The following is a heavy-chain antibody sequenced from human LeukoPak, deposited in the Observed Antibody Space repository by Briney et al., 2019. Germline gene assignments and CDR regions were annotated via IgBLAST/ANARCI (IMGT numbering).Heavy chain of an antibody. Sequence: GGSLRLSCAASGFTFSNLWMSWVRQAPGKGLKWVANIKQDGSEKYYVDSVKGRSTISRDNAQNSLYLQMNSPRAKDTAIYYCATSTAAAGTDWGQGTLVTVSS. D-gene: IGHD6-13*01. V-gene: IGHV3-7*03. CDR1: GFTFSNLW. J-gene: IGHJ4*02. CDR2: IKQDGSEK. CDR3: ATSTAAAGTD.